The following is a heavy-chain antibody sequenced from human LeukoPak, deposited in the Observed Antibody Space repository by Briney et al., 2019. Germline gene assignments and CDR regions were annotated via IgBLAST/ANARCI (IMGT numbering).Heavy chain of an antibody. Sequence: GGSLRLSCAASGFTFSTYDIHWVRQAPGKGLEWVAVIRYDGSDKFYADSVKGRFTISRDNSKNTLYLQMNSLRAEDTAVYYCARDDPSSYVWYGMDVWGQGTTVTVSS. CDR2: IRYDGSDK. CDR1: GFTFSTYD. V-gene: IGHV3-33*01. J-gene: IGHJ6*02. CDR3: ARDDPSSYVWYGMDV. D-gene: IGHD5-18*01.